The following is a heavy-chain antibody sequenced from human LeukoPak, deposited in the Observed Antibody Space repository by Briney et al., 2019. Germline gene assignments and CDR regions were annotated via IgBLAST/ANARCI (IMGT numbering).Heavy chain of an antibody. Sequence: GGSLRLSCAASGFIFSDYYMSWIRQAPGKGLEWVSYISSSGSTIYYADSVKGRFTISRDNAKNSLYLQMNSLRAEDTAVYYCANAGRDSSSTISCGMDVWGQGTTVTVSS. CDR1: GFIFSDYY. CDR3: ANAGRDSSSTISCGMDV. CDR2: ISSSGSTI. J-gene: IGHJ6*02. D-gene: IGHD6-13*01. V-gene: IGHV3-11*04.